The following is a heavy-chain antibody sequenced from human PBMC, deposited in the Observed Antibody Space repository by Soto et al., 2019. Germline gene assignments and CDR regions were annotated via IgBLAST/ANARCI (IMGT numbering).Heavy chain of an antibody. D-gene: IGHD3-10*01. CDR2: LNPDTAST. Sequence: QVQLVQSGAEVKKPGASVTVSCKASGYSFANYTIHWVRQAPGQGLEWMGWLNPDTASTKFSPKFQGRVIITRDKSANTAFMQLTSLTYEDTALYYCARGGGYYGSGAYYRGYFDHWGLGTLVAVSS. CDR1: GYSFANYT. CDR3: ARGGGYYGSGAYYRGYFDH. V-gene: IGHV1-3*01. J-gene: IGHJ4*02.